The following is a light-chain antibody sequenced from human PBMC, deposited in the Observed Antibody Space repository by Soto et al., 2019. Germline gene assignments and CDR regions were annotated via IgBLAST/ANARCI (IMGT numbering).Light chain of an antibody. J-gene: IGKJ2*02. Sequence: EIVLTQSPDTLSLSPGDTATLSCMASQSVSTNYLAWYQQKPGQAPRLLIYGASIRAAGIPDRFSGSGSGTDFTLTINSLDPEDFAVYYCQQDATSSCTFGQGTKLEIK. CDR3: QQDATSSCT. CDR2: GAS. CDR1: QSVSTNY. V-gene: IGKV3-20*01.